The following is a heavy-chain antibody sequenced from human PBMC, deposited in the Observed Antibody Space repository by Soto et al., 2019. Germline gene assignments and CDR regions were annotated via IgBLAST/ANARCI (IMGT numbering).Heavy chain of an antibody. V-gene: IGHV1-69*12. CDR1: GGTFSSYA. J-gene: IGHJ5*02. CDR2: IIPIFGTA. Sequence: QVQLVQSGAEVKKPGSSVKVSCKASGGTFSSYAISWVRQAPGQGLEWMGGIIPIFGTANYAQKFQGRVTITAEESRSTAYMGLRRLRSEDTAVYYCARNEGVVVAAVWFDPWGQGTLVTVSS. D-gene: IGHD2-15*01. CDR3: ARNEGVVVAAVWFDP.